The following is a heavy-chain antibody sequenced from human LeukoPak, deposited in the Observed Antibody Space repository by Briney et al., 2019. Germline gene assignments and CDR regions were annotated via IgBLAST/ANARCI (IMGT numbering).Heavy chain of an antibody. Sequence: ASVKVSCKASGYTFTSYGISWVRQAPGQGLEWMGWISAYNGNTNYAQKLQGRVTMTTDTSTSTAYMELRSLRSDDTAVYYCARGRVVTPPPPLSYYYYMDVWGKGTTVTVSS. V-gene: IGHV1-18*01. D-gene: IGHD4-23*01. CDR3: ARGRVVTPPPPLSYYYYMDV. CDR1: GYTFTSYG. J-gene: IGHJ6*03. CDR2: ISAYNGNT.